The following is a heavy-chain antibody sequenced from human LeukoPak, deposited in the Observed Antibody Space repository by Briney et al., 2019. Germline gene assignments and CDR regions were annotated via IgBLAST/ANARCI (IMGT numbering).Heavy chain of an antibody. CDR3: AREVIIVGDSDAFDL. CDR2: IFYDGRA. Sequence: PSETLSLTCTISGGSISSANHFWSWVRQSTGEGLEWIGYIFYDGRAHYNPSLRSRLSMSIDVSKNQFSLSLGSVTAADTAIYYCAREVIIVGDSDAFDLWGHGTMVTVSS. CDR1: GGSISSANHF. J-gene: IGHJ3*01. D-gene: IGHD1-26*01. V-gene: IGHV4-30-4*08.